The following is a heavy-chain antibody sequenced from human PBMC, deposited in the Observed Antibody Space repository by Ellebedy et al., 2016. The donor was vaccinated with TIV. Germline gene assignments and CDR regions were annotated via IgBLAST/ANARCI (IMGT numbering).Heavy chain of an antibody. D-gene: IGHD3-16*01. V-gene: IGHV1-58*02. Sequence: AASVKVSCKASGFTFTSSVIQWVRQARGQRLEWLGWIVVDSGHTDYAQKFQERVPITRDMSTSTAYMELSSLRSEDTALYYCAARPGGAASGRFDYWGQGTLVTVSS. CDR1: GFTFTSSV. CDR3: AARPGGAASGRFDY. J-gene: IGHJ4*02. CDR2: IVVDSGHT.